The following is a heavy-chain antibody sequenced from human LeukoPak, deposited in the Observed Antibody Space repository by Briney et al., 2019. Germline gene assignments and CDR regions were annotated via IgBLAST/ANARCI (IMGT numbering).Heavy chain of an antibody. CDR1: GGSISSGDYY. V-gene: IGHV4-30-4*02. D-gene: IGHD1-26*01. CDR3: ARGRMSGSYRSPFDI. CDR2: IYYSGST. Sequence: SETLSLTCTVSGGSISSGDYYWSWIRQPPGKGLEWIGYIYYSGSTYYNPSLKSRVTISVDTSKNQFSLKLSSVTAADTAVYYCARGRMSGSYRSPFDIWGQGTMVTVSS. J-gene: IGHJ3*02.